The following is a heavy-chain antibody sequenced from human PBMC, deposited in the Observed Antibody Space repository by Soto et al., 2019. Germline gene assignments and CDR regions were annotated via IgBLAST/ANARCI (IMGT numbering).Heavy chain of an antibody. J-gene: IGHJ3*01. D-gene: IGHD7-27*01. CDR2: ISYDGSNK. Sequence: QVHLVESGGGVVQPGKSLRLSCVASGFMFKSYPMHWVRQAPGKGLEWVAVISYDGSNKYFAESVKGRFTISRDNSKNTLYLQMNSLRAEDTAVYYCVRDSPLMIHWGAFDVWGQGTILTVSS. CDR1: GFMFKSYP. V-gene: IGHV3-30*03. CDR3: VRDSPLMIHWGAFDV.